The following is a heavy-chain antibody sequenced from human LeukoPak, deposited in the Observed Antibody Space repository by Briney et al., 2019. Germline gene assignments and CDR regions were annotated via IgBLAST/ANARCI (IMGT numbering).Heavy chain of an antibody. CDR2: VNWNGGST. D-gene: IGHD1-7*01. J-gene: IGHJ4*02. V-gene: IGHV3-20*04. Sequence: GRSLRLSCAASGFTFDDYGMSWVRQAPGKGLEWVFGVNWNGGSTGYADSVKGRFTIYRDNAKISLYLQMNSLRAEDTALYYCARERITGTTSYFDYWGQGTMVTVSS. CDR3: ARERITGTTSYFDY. CDR1: GFTFDDYG.